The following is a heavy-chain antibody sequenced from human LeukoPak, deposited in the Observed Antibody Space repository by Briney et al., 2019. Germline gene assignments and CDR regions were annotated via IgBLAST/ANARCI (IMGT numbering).Heavy chain of an antibody. V-gene: IGHV3-48*03. D-gene: IGHD3-22*01. CDR3: ARIVSGSMIVAYYFDY. CDR2: ISSSGSTI. Sequence: GGSLRLSCAASGFTFSSYEMNWVRQAPGKGLEWVSYISSSGSTIYYADSVRGRFTISRDNAKNSLYLQMNSLRAEDTALYYCARIVSGSMIVAYYFDYWGQGTLVTVSS. J-gene: IGHJ4*02. CDR1: GFTFSSYE.